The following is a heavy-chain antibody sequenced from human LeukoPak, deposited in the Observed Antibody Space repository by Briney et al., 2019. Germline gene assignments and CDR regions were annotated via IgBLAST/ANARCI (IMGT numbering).Heavy chain of an antibody. D-gene: IGHD4-23*01. CDR3: ARRKGDYGGNPIDY. V-gene: IGHV1-2*02. CDR2: INPNSGGT. CDR1: GYTFTSYY. J-gene: IGHJ4*02. Sequence: ASVKVSCKASGYTFTSYYMHWVRQAPGQGLEWKGWINPNSGGTNYAQKFQGRVTMTRDTSISTAYMELSRLRSDDTAVYYCARRKGDYGGNPIDYWGQGTLVTVSS.